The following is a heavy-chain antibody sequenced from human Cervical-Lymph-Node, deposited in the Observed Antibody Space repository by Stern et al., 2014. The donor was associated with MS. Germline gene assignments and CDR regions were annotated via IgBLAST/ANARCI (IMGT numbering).Heavy chain of an antibody. V-gene: IGHV3-7*01. CDR1: GFTFSTYW. J-gene: IGHJ4*02. CDR3: ARDSGSYLVDY. CDR2: IKQDGSEK. Sequence: EVQLVESGGGLVQPGGSLRLSCAASGFTFSTYWMSWVRQARGKGLERVANIKQDGSEKYYVDSVKGRFTISRDNAKNSLYLQMNSLRAEDTAVYYCARDSGSYLVDYWGQGTLVTVSS. D-gene: IGHD1-26*01.